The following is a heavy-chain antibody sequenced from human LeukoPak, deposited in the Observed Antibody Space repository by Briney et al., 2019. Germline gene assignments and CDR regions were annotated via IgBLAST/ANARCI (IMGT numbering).Heavy chain of an antibody. CDR3: AKGGFFSSFDP. V-gene: IGHV3-23*01. CDR1: GFTFRNYA. D-gene: IGHD3-16*01. CDR2: VRGSGDST. J-gene: IGHJ5*02. Sequence: GGSLRLSCAASGFTFRNYAMTWVRQAPGKELEWVSTVRGSGDSTFYADSVKGRFTISRDNSKNTLYLQMSSLRAEDTAVYYCAKGGFFSSFDPWGQGTLVTVSS.